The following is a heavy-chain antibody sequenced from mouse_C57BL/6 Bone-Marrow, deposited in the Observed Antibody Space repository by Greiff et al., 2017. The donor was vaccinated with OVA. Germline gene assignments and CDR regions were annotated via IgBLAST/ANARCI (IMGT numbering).Heavy chain of an antibody. Sequence: VQLKQSGTVLARPGASVKMSCKTSGYTFTSYWMHWVKQRPGQGLEWIGAIYPGNSDNSYNQKFKGKAKLTAVTSASTAYMELSSLTNEDSAVYYCTTASVSLYYFDYWGQGTTLTVSS. J-gene: IGHJ2*01. CDR1: GYTFTSYW. V-gene: IGHV1-5*01. D-gene: IGHD6-2*01. CDR3: TTASVSLYYFDY. CDR2: IYPGNSDN.